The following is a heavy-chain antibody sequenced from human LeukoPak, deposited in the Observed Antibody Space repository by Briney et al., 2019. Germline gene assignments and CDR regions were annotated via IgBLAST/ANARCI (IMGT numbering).Heavy chain of an antibody. CDR1: GGSISSGDYY. J-gene: IGHJ4*02. D-gene: IGHD5-24*01. CDR3: ARLEMATMGGYYFDY. V-gene: IGHV4-30-4*01. CDR2: IYYSGST. Sequence: PSQTLSLTCTVSGGSISSGDYYWSWIRQPPGKGLEWIGYIYYSGSTYYNPSLKSRVTISVDTSKNQFSLKLSSVTAADTAVYYCARLEMATMGGYYFDYWGQGTLVTVSS.